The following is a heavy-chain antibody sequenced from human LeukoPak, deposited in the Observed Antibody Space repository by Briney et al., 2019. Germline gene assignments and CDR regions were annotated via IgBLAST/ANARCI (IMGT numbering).Heavy chain of an antibody. D-gene: IGHD3-22*01. V-gene: IGHV3-30-3*01. J-gene: IGHJ4*02. Sequence: GGSLRLSCAASGFTFSTYAMHWVRQAPGKGLEWVAIISHDGNNEYYAGSVKGRFTISRDNSKNTLYLQMNSLRAEDTAVYYCAKTKGLEGVVIPYYFDYWGQGTLVTVSS. CDR2: ISHDGNNE. CDR1: GFTFSTYA. CDR3: AKTKGLEGVVIPYYFDY.